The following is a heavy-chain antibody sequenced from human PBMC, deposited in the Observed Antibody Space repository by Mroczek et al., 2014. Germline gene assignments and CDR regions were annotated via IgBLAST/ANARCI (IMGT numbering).Heavy chain of an antibody. V-gene: IGHV1-2*02. CDR2: INPNSGGT. J-gene: IGHJ5*02. CDR3: ARAYTIFGVDPAFDP. CDR1: GYTFTGYY. D-gene: IGHD3-3*01. Sequence: QVQLVESGAEVKKPGASVKVSCKASGYTFTGYYMHWVRQAPGQGLEWMGWINPNSGGTNYAQKFQGRVTMTRDTSISTAYMELSRLRSDDTAVYYCARAYTIFGVDPAFDPWGQGTLVTVSS.